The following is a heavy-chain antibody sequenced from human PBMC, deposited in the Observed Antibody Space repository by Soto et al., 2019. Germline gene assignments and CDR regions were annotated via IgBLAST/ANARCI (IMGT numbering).Heavy chain of an antibody. Sequence: PGGSLRLSCAASGFTFSSYAMSWVHQAPGKGLEWVSAISGSGGSTYYADSVKGRFTISRDNSKNTLYLQMNSLRAEDTAVYYCAKIYSSGYYPHAFDIWGQGTMVTVSS. V-gene: IGHV3-23*01. CDR2: ISGSGGST. CDR3: AKIYSSGYYPHAFDI. CDR1: GFTFSSYA. D-gene: IGHD3-22*01. J-gene: IGHJ3*02.